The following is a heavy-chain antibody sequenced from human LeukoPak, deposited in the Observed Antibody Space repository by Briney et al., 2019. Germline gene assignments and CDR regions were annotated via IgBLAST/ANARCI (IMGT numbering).Heavy chain of an antibody. Sequence: PSETLSLTCTVSGGSISSYYWSWIRQPPGKGLEWIGYIYYSGSTNYNPSLKSRVTISVDTSKNQFSLQLSSVTAADTAVYYCARLLPLTGDRWGAFDIWGQGTMVTVSS. V-gene: IGHV4-59*08. CDR2: IYYSGST. CDR1: GGSISSYY. J-gene: IGHJ3*02. D-gene: IGHD7-27*01. CDR3: ARLLPLTGDRWGAFDI.